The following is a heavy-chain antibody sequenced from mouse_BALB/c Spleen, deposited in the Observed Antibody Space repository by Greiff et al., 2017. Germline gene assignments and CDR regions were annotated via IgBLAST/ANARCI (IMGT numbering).Heavy chain of an antibody. CDR1: GYAFTNYL. J-gene: IGHJ3*01. V-gene: IGHV1-54*01. Sequence: QVQLQQSGAELVKPGASVKLSCKASGYAFTNYLIEWVKQRPGQGLEWIGVINPGSGGTNYNEKFKGKATLTADKSSSTAYMQLSSLTSDDSAVYFCARDGEVRRAWFAYWGQGTLVTVSA. CDR2: INPGSGGT. D-gene: IGHD2-14*01. CDR3: ARDGEVRRAWFAY.